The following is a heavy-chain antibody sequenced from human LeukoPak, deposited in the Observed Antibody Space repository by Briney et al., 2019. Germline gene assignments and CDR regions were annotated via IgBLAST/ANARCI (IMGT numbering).Heavy chain of an antibody. D-gene: IGHD5-12*01. CDR3: AKDRGYEVVLDP. J-gene: IGHJ5*02. V-gene: IGHV3-43*02. CDR1: GINFNTYA. CDR2: ISGDGDRT. Sequence: PGGSLRVSCAASGINFNTYAMHWVRQAPGKGLEWVSLISGDGDRTSYADSVKGRFTISRDNDKNSLYLQMNSLRIEDTALYYCAKDRGYEVVLDPWGQGTLVAVSS.